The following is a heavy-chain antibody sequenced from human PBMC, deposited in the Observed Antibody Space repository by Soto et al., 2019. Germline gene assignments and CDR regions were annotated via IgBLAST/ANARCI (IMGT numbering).Heavy chain of an antibody. Sequence: SETLSLTCTVSGGSFTSDYWSWIRQPPGKGLQWIGYIYYNGTTNYNPSLKSRLTISQDTAKGQISLELTSLTAADTAVYYCASHSGVAALGVLDHWGQGTLVTVSS. CDR2: IYYNGTT. CDR3: ASHSGVAALGVLDH. D-gene: IGHD2-8*01. J-gene: IGHJ4*02. CDR1: GGSFTSDY. V-gene: IGHV4-59*08.